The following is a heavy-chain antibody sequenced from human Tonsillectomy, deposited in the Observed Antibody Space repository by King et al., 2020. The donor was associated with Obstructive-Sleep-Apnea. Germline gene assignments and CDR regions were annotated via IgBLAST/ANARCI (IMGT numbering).Heavy chain of an antibody. J-gene: IGHJ4*02. CDR2: IYYSGST. V-gene: IGHV4-59*08. CDR1: GGPISSYY. D-gene: IGHD3-9*01. Sequence: VQLQESGPGLVKPSETLSLTCTVSGGPISSYYWSWIRQPPGKGLEWIWYIYYSGSTSYNPSPKSRITISVDTSKNQFSLKLSSVTAADTAVYYCARQSEILTAYFHWGQGALVTVSS. CDR3: ARQSEILTAYFH.